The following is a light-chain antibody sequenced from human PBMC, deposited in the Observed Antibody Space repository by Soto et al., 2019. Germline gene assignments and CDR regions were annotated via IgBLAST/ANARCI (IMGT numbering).Light chain of an antibody. J-gene: IGKJ1*01. CDR3: QQYFRPWT. V-gene: IGKV4-1*01. Sequence: DIVMTQSPDSLAVSLGERATINCKSSQSVLYRSNNKNYLAWYQQKPGQPPKLRIYWASTRESGVPDRFSGSGSGTDFTLTSSSLQAEDVAVYYCQQYFRPWTFGQGTKVEIK. CDR1: QSVLYRSNNKNY. CDR2: WAS.